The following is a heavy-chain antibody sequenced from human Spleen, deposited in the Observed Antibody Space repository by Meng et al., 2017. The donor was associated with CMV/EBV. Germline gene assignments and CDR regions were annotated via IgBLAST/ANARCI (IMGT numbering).Heavy chain of an antibody. Sequence: AKLQQWGAGLLKPSETLSLTCAVYGGSFSGYYWSWIRQPPGKGLEWIGEINHSGSTNYNPSLKSRVTISVDTSKNQFSLKLSSVTAADTAVYYCARGLPSWYRHFDYWGQGTLVTVSS. V-gene: IGHV4-34*01. CDR1: GGSFSGYY. D-gene: IGHD6-13*01. CDR2: INHSGST. J-gene: IGHJ4*02. CDR3: ARGLPSWYRHFDY.